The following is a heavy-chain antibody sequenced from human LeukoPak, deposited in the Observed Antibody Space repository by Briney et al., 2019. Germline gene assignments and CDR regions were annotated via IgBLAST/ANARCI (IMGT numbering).Heavy chain of an antibody. D-gene: IGHD3-22*01. V-gene: IGHV1-24*01. CDR2: VDPEDDET. CDR3: ATPAPSHYYDLRYYFDY. Sequence: ASVKVSCKVSGYTLTELSMHGVRQAPGKGLEWMGGVDPEDDETFYAQKFQGRVTMTEDTSTHTAYMELSSLRSEDTAVYYCATPAPSHYYDLRYYFDYWGQGTLVTVSS. CDR1: GYTLTELS. J-gene: IGHJ4*02.